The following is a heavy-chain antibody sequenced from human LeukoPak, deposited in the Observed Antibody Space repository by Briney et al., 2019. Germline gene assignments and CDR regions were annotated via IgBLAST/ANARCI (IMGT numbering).Heavy chain of an antibody. CDR3: ARVGDSSGLHDAFDI. CDR2: INPSGGST. V-gene: IGHV1-46*01. CDR1: GYTFTSYY. D-gene: IGHD3-22*01. Sequence: ASVKVSCKASGYTFTSYYMHWVRQAPGQGLEWMGIINPSGGSTSYAQKFQGRVTMTRNTSTSPVYMELSSLRSEDTAVYYCARVGDSSGLHDAFDIWGQGTMVTVSS. J-gene: IGHJ3*02.